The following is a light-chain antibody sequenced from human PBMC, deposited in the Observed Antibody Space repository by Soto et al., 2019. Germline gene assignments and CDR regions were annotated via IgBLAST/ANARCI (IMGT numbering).Light chain of an antibody. Sequence: QSALTQPPSASVSPGQSLTISCTGTSSDVGGYNFVSWYQQHPGKAPKLMIFEVSKRPSGVPDRFSGSKSGNTASLTVSGLQAEDEADYYCSSQAGRNTVVFGGGTKLTVL. CDR3: SSQAGRNTVV. J-gene: IGLJ2*01. CDR1: SSDVGGYNF. CDR2: EVS. V-gene: IGLV2-8*01.